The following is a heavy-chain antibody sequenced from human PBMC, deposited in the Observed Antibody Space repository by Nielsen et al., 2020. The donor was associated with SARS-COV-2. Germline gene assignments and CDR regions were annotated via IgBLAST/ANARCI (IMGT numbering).Heavy chain of an antibody. CDR1: GFTFDDYA. J-gene: IGHJ3*02. CDR2: ISWNSGSI. CDR3: ARDGLGAYYDFWSGPGAFDI. Sequence: SLKISCAASGFTFDDYAMHWVRQAPGKGLEWVSGISWNSGSIGYADPVKGRFTISRDNAKNSLYLQMNSLRAEDTAVYYCARDGLGAYYDFWSGPGAFDIWGQGTMVTVSS. V-gene: IGHV3-9*01. D-gene: IGHD3-3*01.